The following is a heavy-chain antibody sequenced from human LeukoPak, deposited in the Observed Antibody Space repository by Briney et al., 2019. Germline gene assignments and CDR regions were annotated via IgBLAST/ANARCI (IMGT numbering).Heavy chain of an antibody. Sequence: SETLSLTCAVYGGSFSGYYWSWIRQPPGKGLEWIGEINHSGSTNYNPSLKSRVTISVDTSKNQFSLKLSSVTAADTAVYYCVRGRIVVVTAITFDYWGQGTPVAVSS. CDR3: VRGRIVVVTAITFDY. CDR1: GGSFSGYY. J-gene: IGHJ4*02. CDR2: INHSGST. V-gene: IGHV4-34*01. D-gene: IGHD2-21*02.